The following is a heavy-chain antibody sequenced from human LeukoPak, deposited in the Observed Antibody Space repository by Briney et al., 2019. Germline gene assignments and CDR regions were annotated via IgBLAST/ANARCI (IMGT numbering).Heavy chain of an antibody. J-gene: IGHJ3*02. CDR2: ISGSGGTT. CDR1: GLTFSSYA. CDR3: AKGDGHNSAFDI. V-gene: IGHV3-23*01. D-gene: IGHD5-24*01. Sequence: GGSLRLSCAASGLTFSSYAVSWVRQAPGKGLEWVSGISGSGGTTYYADSVKGRFSISRDNSKNTLYLQMNSLRVEDTAVYYCAKGDGHNSAFDIWGQGTMVTVSS.